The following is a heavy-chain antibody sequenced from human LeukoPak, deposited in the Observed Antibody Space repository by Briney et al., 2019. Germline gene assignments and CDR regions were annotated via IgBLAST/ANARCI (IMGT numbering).Heavy chain of an antibody. CDR2: IYSGGST. V-gene: IGHV3-66*01. CDR1: GFTVSSNY. Sequence: GGSLRLSCAASGFTVSSNYMSWVRQAPGKGLEWVSVIYSGGSTYYADSVKGRFTISRDNSKNTLYLQMNSLRAEDTAVYYCARDRSGSTYYYYGMDVWCQGTTVTVSS. CDR3: ARDRSGSTYYYYGMDV. D-gene: IGHD1-26*01. J-gene: IGHJ6*02.